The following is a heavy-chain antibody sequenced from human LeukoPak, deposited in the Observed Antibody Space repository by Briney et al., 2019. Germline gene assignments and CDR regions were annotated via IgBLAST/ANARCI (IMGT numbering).Heavy chain of an antibody. CDR2: INPNSGGT. CDR1: GYTFTGYY. J-gene: IGHJ6*03. D-gene: IGHD3-9*01. CDR3: ARDGVYDILTGYFAHGYYYYMDV. Sequence: ASVKVSCKASGYTFTGYYMHWVRQAPGQGLEWMGWINPNSGGTNYAQKFQGRVNMTRDTSISTAYMELSRLRSDDTAVYYCARDGVYDILTGYFAHGYYYYMDVWGKGTTVTVSS. V-gene: IGHV1-2*02.